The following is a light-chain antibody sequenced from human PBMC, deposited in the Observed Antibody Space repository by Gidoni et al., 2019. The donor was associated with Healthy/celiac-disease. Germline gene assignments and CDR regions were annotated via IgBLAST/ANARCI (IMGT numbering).Light chain of an antibody. CDR2: KDS. Sequence: SYELTQPPPASVSPGQTARTTCSGDALPKQYAYWYQQKPGQAPVLVIYKDSERPSGIPERFSGSSSGTTVTLTISGVQAEDEADYYCQSADSSGTYVFGTGTKVTVL. J-gene: IGLJ1*01. CDR1: ALPKQY. V-gene: IGLV3-25*03. CDR3: QSADSSGTYV.